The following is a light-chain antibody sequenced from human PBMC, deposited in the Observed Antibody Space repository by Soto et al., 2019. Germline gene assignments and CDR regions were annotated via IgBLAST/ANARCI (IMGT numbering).Light chain of an antibody. CDR2: RAS. CDR1: QNIYSN. J-gene: IGKJ1*01. Sequence: IVMTQSPATLSVSPWERATLSCRASQNIYSNIAWYQQRPGQAPRLLIYRASTRATGVPARFSGSGSGTEFTLTISSLQSEDFAVYYCQQYNNWPPVTFGQGTKVDIK. CDR3: QQYNNWPPVT. V-gene: IGKV3-15*01.